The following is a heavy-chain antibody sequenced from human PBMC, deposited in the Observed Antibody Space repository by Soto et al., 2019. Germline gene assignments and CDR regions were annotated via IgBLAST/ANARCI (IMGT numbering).Heavy chain of an antibody. CDR2: IYYSGST. D-gene: IGHD3-10*01. V-gene: IGHV4-31*03. CDR1: GGSISSGGYY. CDR3: ARRNGYGSGIDDFDI. Sequence: QVQLQESGPGLVKPSQTLSLTCTVSGGSISSGGYYWSWIRQHPGKGLEWIGYIYYSGSTYYNPSLKSRVTVSVDTSKNQFPLQLSSVTAADTAVYYCARRNGYGSGIDDFDIWGQGTMVTVSS. J-gene: IGHJ3*02.